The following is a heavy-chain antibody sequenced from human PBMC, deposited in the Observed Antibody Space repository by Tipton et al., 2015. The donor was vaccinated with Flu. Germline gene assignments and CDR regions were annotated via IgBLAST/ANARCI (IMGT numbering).Heavy chain of an antibody. CDR2: IHYSGKT. CDR3: ARDRIVNGFWTGYERYGMDV. J-gene: IGHJ6*02. CDR1: GGSIRSASDY. V-gene: IGHV4-39*07. Sequence: TLSLTCTVSGGSIRSASDYWGWVRQTPGKGLEWIGNIHYSGKTYYSMPLKSRVTISVDTSNNQFSLKLTSVTAADTGLYYCARDRIVNGFWTGYERYGMDVWGQGTTVTVSS. D-gene: IGHD3/OR15-3a*01.